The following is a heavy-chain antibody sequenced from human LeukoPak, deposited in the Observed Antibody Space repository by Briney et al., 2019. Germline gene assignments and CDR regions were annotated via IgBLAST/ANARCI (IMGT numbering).Heavy chain of an antibody. J-gene: IGHJ4*02. D-gene: IGHD5-12*01. CDR2: IIPIFGTA. V-gene: IGHV1-69*13. Sequence: SVKVPCKASGGTFSSYAISWVRQAPGQGLEWMGGIIPIFGTANYAQKFQGRVTITADESTSTAYMELSSLRSEDTAVYYCARSDIVATKVDYWGQGTLVTVPS. CDR3: ARSDIVATKVDY. CDR1: GGTFSSYA.